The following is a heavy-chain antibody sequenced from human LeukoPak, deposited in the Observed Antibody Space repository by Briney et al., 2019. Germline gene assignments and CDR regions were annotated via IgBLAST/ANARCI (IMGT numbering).Heavy chain of an antibody. J-gene: IGHJ5*02. D-gene: IGHD6-19*01. CDR1: GFTFSSYT. CDR2: ISSSGSTI. CDR3: ARETGGPWALAVAGPFDP. V-gene: IGHV3-48*04. Sequence: QPGGSLRLSCAASGFTFSSYTMNWVRQAPGKGLEWVSYISSSGSTIYYAGSVKGRFTISRDNAKNSLYLQMNSLRAEDTAVYYCARETGGPWALAVAGPFDPWGQGTLVTVSS.